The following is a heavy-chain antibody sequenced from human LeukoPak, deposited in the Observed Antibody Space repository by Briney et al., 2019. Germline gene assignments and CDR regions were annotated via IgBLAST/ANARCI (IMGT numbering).Heavy chain of an antibody. D-gene: IGHD1-26*01. V-gene: IGHV3-23*01. CDR2: ISGSGGST. J-gene: IGHJ4*02. CDR1: GFTFSSYA. CDR3: AKDWESGSYLPTFDY. Sequence: GGSLRLSCAASGFTFSSYAMSWVRQAPGKGLEWVSAISGSGGSTYYADSVKGRFTISRDNSKNTLYLQMNSLRAEDTAVYYCAKDWESGSYLPTFDYWGQGTLVTVSS.